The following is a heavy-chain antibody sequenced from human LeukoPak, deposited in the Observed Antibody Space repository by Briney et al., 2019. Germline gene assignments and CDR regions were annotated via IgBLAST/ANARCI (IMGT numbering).Heavy chain of an antibody. CDR3: AKGVFDY. CDR1: GFTFSSYG. J-gene: IGHJ4*02. CDR2: ISYDGSNK. V-gene: IGHV3-30*18. Sequence: QPGGSLRLSCAASGFTFSSYGMHWVRQAPGKGLEWVAVISYDGSNKYYADSVKGRFTISRDNSKNTLYLQMNSLRAEDTAVYYCAKGVFDYWGQGTLVTVSS.